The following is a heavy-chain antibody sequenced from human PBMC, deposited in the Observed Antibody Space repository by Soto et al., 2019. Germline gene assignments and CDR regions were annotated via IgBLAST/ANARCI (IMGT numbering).Heavy chain of an antibody. CDR2: IKQDGSEK. J-gene: IGHJ4*02. CDR3: ARLPNIYSSGWYPREKAYFDY. D-gene: IGHD6-19*01. V-gene: IGHV3-7*05. Sequence: GGSLRLSCAASGFTFSSYWMSWVRQAPGKGLEWVANIKQDGSEKYYVDSVKGRFTISRDNAKNSLYLQMNSLRAEDTAVYYCARLPNIYSSGWYPREKAYFDYWGQGTLVTVSS. CDR1: GFTFSSYW.